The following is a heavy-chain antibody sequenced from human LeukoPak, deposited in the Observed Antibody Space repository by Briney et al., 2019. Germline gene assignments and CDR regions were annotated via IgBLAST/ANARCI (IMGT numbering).Heavy chain of an antibody. V-gene: IGHV3-23*01. CDR1: GITLSNYG. Sequence: GGSLRLSCVVSGITLSNYGMSWVRQVPGKGLEWVSGISGGGGNTYYADSVKGRFTISRDNSKNTLYLQMNSLRAEDTAVYFCAKRGVVIRVFLVGFHKEASYFDSWGQGALVTVSS. CDR3: AKRGVVIRVFLVGFHKEASYFDS. CDR2: ISGGGGNT. D-gene: IGHD3-10*01. J-gene: IGHJ4*02.